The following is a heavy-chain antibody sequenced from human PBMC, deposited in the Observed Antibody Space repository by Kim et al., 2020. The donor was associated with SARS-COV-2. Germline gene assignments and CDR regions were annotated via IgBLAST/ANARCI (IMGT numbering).Heavy chain of an antibody. CDR1: GFTFSSYS. V-gene: IGHV3-21*01. CDR2: ISSSSSYI. D-gene: IGHD3-10*01. Sequence: GGSLRLSCAASGFTFSSYSMNWVRQAPGKGLEWVSSISSSSSYIYYADSVKGRFTISRDNAKNSLYLQMNSLRAEDTAVYYCARDRYLKIAGSPHGAFDIWGQGTMVTVSS. CDR3: ARDRYLKIAGSPHGAFDI. J-gene: IGHJ3*02.